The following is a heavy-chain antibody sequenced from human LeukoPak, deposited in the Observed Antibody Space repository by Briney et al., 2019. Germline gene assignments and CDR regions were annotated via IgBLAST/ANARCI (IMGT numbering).Heavy chain of an antibody. Sequence: SETLSLTCTVSGGSISSYYWSWIRQPPGKGLEWIGYIYYSGSTNYNPSLKSRVTMSLDTSKNQFSLKLSSVTAADTAVYYCARADYDSSGWPDYWGQGTLVTVSS. J-gene: IGHJ4*02. CDR2: IYYSGST. CDR3: ARADYDSSGWPDY. V-gene: IGHV4-59*01. D-gene: IGHD3-22*01. CDR1: GGSISSYY.